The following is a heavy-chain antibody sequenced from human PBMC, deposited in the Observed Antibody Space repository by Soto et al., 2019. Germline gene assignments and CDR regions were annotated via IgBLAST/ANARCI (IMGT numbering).Heavy chain of an antibody. Sequence: ASVKVSCKASGYTLTSYDISWVRQATGQGLEWMGWMNPNSGNTGYAQKFQGRVTMTRNTSISTAYMELSSLRSEDTAVYYCARAQYYDILTGYYYFDYWGQGTLVTVSS. D-gene: IGHD3-9*01. V-gene: IGHV1-8*01. CDR2: MNPNSGNT. J-gene: IGHJ4*02. CDR3: ARAQYYDILTGYYYFDY. CDR1: GYTLTSYD.